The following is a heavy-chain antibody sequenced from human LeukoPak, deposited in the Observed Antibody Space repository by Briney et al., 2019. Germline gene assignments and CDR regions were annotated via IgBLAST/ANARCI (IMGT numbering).Heavy chain of an antibody. J-gene: IGHJ5*02. V-gene: IGHV3-23*01. CDR1: GFSLSTYA. D-gene: IGHD6-6*01. Sequence: GGSLSLSCAPSGFSLSTYAMRWVRQAPREGLEWVSGIIGSGASAYYADSVKGRFTISRDNSKNTLSLQMNSLRAEDRGIFYCSKSIAGDGTTLIDWVHPWGQGTLVTVPS. CDR3: SKSIAGDGTTLIDWVHP. CDR2: IIGSGASA.